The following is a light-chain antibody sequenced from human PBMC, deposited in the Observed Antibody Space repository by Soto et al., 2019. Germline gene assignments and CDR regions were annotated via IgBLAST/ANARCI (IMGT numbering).Light chain of an antibody. V-gene: IGLV2-23*02. CDR3: CSYAGGGTFE. CDR2: EDS. CDR1: SSDVGSYNL. J-gene: IGLJ2*01. Sequence: QSALTQPASVSGSPGQSITISCTGTSSDVGSYNLVSWYQQSPGKAPKLMIYEDSKRPSGVSDRFSGSKSGNKASLTISGLQAEDEADYYCCSYAGGGTFEFGGGTKLTVL.